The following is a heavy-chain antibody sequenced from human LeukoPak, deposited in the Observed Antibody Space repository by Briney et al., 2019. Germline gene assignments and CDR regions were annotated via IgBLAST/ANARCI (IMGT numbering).Heavy chain of an antibody. Sequence: GGSLRLSCAASGFTFSSYGMHWVRQAPGKGLEWVAFIRYDGSNKYYADSVKGRFTISRDNSKNTLYLQMNSLRAEDTAVYYCAKIEQHIYYYYYMDVWGKGTTVTVSS. V-gene: IGHV3-30*02. D-gene: IGHD2-21*01. CDR1: GFTFSSYG. CDR2: IRYDGSNK. CDR3: AKIEQHIYYYYYMDV. J-gene: IGHJ6*03.